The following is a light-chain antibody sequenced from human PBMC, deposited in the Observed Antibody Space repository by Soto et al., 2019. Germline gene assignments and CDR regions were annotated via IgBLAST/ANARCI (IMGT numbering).Light chain of an antibody. V-gene: IGKV1-5*01. CDR2: HAS. Sequence: DIQMTQSPSTLSGSVGDRVTITCRASQTISSWLAWYQQKPGKAPKLLIYHASNLQSGVPSRFSGSGSGTDFTLTISSLQPEDFATYYCQQSYSTLFTFGPGTKVDIK. J-gene: IGKJ3*01. CDR1: QTISSW. CDR3: QQSYSTLFT.